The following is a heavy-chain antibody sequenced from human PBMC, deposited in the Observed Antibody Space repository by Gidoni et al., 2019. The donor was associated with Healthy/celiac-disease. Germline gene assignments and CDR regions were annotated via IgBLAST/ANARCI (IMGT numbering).Heavy chain of an antibody. D-gene: IGHD3-22*01. Sequence: QVQLVQSGAEVKKPGSSVKVSCKASGGTFSSYAISWVRQAPGQGLEWMGRIIPILGIANYAQKFQGRVTITADKSTSTAYMELSSLRSEDTAVYYCARSDSSGYHLMVDYWGQGTLVTVSS. V-gene: IGHV1-69*09. CDR3: ARSDSSGYHLMVDY. J-gene: IGHJ4*02. CDR1: GGTFSSYA. CDR2: IIPILGIA.